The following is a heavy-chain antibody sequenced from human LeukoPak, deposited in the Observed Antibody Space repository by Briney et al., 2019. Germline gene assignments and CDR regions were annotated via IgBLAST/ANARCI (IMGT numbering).Heavy chain of an antibody. V-gene: IGHV7-4-1*02. CDR2: INTNTGNP. D-gene: IGHD3-22*01. J-gene: IGHJ4*02. Sequence: GASVTVSCKSSGYTFTNYTLNWVRQAPGQGLEWMGWINTNTGNPTYAQGFTGRFVFSLDTSVSTAYLQISSLKAEDTAVYYCARDYYDSSGKGDYWGQGTLVTVSS. CDR1: GYTFTNYT. CDR3: ARDYYDSSGKGDY.